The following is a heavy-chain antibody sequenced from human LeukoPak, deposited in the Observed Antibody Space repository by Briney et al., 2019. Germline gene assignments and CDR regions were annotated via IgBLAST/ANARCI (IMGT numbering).Heavy chain of an antibody. CDR1: GFTFSNAW. J-gene: IGHJ4*02. Sequence: GGSLRLSCAASGFTFSNAWMSWVRQAPGKGLEWVGRIKSKTDGGTTDYAAPVKGRFTISRDDSKNTLYLQMNSLKTEDTAVYYCTTDRVDYYGSGSYYFDDGYFDYWGQGTLVTVSS. CDR2: IKSKTDGGTT. CDR3: TTDRVDYYGSGSYYFDDGYFDY. V-gene: IGHV3-15*01. D-gene: IGHD3-10*01.